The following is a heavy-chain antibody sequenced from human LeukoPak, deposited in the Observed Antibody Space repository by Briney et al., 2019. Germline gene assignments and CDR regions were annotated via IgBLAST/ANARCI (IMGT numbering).Heavy chain of an antibody. Sequence: PGGSLRLSXAASGFTFSSYGMHWVRQAPGKGLEWVAFIRYDGSNKYYADSVKGRFTISRDNSKNTLYLQMNSLRAEDTAVYYCAKDLRGIAARLFDYWGQGTLVTVSS. CDR3: AKDLRGIAARLFDY. V-gene: IGHV3-30*02. CDR1: GFTFSSYG. J-gene: IGHJ4*02. CDR2: IRYDGSNK. D-gene: IGHD6-6*01.